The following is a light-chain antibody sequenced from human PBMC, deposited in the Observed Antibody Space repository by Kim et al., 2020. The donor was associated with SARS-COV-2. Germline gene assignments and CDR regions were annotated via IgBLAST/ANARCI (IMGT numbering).Light chain of an antibody. CDR1: QSLVYSDGNTY. CDR3: MQGTHSFT. V-gene: IGKV2-30*01. Sequence: DVVLTRSPLSLPVTLGQPASISCRSSQSLVYSDGNTYFSWFQQRPGQSPRRLIYKVSNRDSGVPDRFSGSGSDTDFTLRISRVEAEDVGVYYCMQGTHSFTFGPGTKVDIK. J-gene: IGKJ3*01. CDR2: KVS.